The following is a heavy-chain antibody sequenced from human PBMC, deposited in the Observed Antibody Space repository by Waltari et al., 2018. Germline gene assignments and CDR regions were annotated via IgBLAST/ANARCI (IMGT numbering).Heavy chain of an antibody. Sequence: QVQLQESGPGLVKPSGTLSLTCTVSGGSVSTDNWWHWVRQPPGMGLDWIGEVYHYGNTHYNPSLRSRLTISVDTSANQFSLRLSSVTAADTAVYYCARNPCGGGTCHSAFDYWGQGILVTVSS. CDR2: VYHYGNT. V-gene: IGHV4-4*02. D-gene: IGHD2-15*01. CDR1: GGSVSTDNW. CDR3: ARNPCGGGTCHSAFDY. J-gene: IGHJ4*02.